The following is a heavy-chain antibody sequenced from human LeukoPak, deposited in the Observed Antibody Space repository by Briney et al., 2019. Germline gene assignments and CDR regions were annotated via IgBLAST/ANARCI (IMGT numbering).Heavy chain of an antibody. Sequence: GGSLRLSCAASGFTFSTAWMTWVRQAPGRGLEWVGRIKSRGDGGTTDYAGSVEGRFIISRDDSKNIVSLQMNSLKTEDTAVYYCVMSPFDPWGQGTLVTVSS. CDR3: VMSPFDP. CDR1: GFTFSTAW. D-gene: IGHD2-8*01. V-gene: IGHV3-15*05. J-gene: IGHJ5*02. CDR2: IKSRGDGGTT.